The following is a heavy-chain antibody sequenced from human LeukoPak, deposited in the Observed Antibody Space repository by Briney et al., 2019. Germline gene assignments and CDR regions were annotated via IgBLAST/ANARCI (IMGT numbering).Heavy chain of an antibody. CDR3: ARVVVVVPAAIETFDP. D-gene: IGHD2-2*02. Sequence: PSETLSLTCTVSGGSISRNNYYWSWIRQPPGKGLEWIGYIYYSGSTYYNPSLKSRVTISVDTSKNQFSLKLSSVTAADTAVYYCARVVVVVPAAIETFDPWGQGTLVTVSS. CDR2: IYYSGST. V-gene: IGHV4-30-4*01. J-gene: IGHJ5*02. CDR1: GGSISRNNYY.